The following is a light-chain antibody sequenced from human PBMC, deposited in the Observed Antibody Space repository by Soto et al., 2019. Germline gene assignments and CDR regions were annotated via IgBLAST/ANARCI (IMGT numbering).Light chain of an antibody. Sequence: EIVLTQSPATLSLSPGERVTLSCRASQSVARYLAWYQQKPGQAPSLLIYGASNRATGIPARFSGSGSGTDFTLTISSLEPEDFAVYYCQQRSDWPITFCQGTRLEIK. CDR1: QSVARY. CDR2: GAS. V-gene: IGKV3-11*01. CDR3: QQRSDWPIT. J-gene: IGKJ5*01.